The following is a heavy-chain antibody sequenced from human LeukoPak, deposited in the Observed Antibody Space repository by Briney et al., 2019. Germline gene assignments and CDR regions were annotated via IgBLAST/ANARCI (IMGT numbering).Heavy chain of an antibody. CDR2: IIPIFGTT. V-gene: IGHV1-69*05. Sequence: SVKVSCKASGGTFSSYAISWVRQAPGQGLEWMGGIIPIFGTTNYAQNFQGRVTFTTDESTSTAYMELSSLRSEDTAVYYCASRRELLNAFDIWGQGTMVTVSS. J-gene: IGHJ3*02. D-gene: IGHD1-26*01. CDR3: ASRRELLNAFDI. CDR1: GGTFSSYA.